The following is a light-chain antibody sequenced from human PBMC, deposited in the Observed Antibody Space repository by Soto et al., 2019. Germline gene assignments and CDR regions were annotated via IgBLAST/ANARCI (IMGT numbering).Light chain of an antibody. Sequence: EIVLTQSPGTLSLSPGERATLSCGASQTVTSNYLSWYQQKPGQAPRLLIFGASIRVTGIPDRFIGSGSGTDFTLTISRLEPEDFATYYCQEYNSHSFGGGTKVDIK. CDR1: QTVTSNY. CDR2: GAS. CDR3: QEYNSHS. V-gene: IGKV3-20*01. J-gene: IGKJ4*01.